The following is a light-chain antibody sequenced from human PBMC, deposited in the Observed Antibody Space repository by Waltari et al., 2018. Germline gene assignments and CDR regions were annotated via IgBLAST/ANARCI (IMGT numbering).Light chain of an antibody. CDR2: GNS. J-gene: IGLJ1*01. Sequence: SVLTQPPSVSGAPGQRVTISCTGSSSHIGAGYAVPWYQQLPGTAPKLLIYGNSNRPSGVPDRFSGSKSGTSASLAITGLQAEDEADYYCQSYDSSLSGYVFGTGTKVTVL. V-gene: IGLV1-40*01. CDR1: SSHIGAGYA. CDR3: QSYDSSLSGYV.